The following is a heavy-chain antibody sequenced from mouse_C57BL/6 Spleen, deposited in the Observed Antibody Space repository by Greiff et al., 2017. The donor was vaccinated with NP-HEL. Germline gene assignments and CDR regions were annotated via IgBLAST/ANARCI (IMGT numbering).Heavy chain of an antibody. D-gene: IGHD1-3*01. V-gene: IGHV1-50*01. Sequence: QVQLQQSGAELVKPGASVKLSCKASGYTFTSYWMQWVKQRPGQGLEWIGEIDPSDSYTNYNQKFKGKATLTVDTSSSTAYMQLSSLTSEDSAVYYCARRRTNFWFAYWGQGTLVTVSA. CDR3: ARRRTNFWFAY. CDR2: IDPSDSYT. J-gene: IGHJ3*01. CDR1: GYTFTSYW.